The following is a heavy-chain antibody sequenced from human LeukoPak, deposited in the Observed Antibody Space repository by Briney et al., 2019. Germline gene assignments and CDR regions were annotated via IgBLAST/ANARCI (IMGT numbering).Heavy chain of an antibody. Sequence: SGPALVKPTQTLTLTRTFSGFSLSTSGMRVSWIRQPPGKALEWLARIDWDDDKFYSTSLKTRLTISRDTSKNQVVLTMTNMDPVDTATYYCARTLSTPYYVDYFDYWGQGTLVTVSS. V-gene: IGHV2-70*04. CDR1: GFSLSTSGMR. D-gene: IGHD3-10*02. J-gene: IGHJ4*02. CDR2: IDWDDDK. CDR3: ARTLSTPYYVDYFDY.